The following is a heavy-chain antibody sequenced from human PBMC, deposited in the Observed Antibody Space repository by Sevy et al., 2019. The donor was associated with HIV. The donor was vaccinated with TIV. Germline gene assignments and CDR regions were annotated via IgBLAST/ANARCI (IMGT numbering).Heavy chain of an antibody. CDR3: ARAALEQQLVYYYYYGMDV. Sequence: SETLFLTCAVYGGSFSGYYWSWIRQPPGKGLEWIGEINHSGSTNYNPSLKSRVTISVDTSKNQFSRKLSSVTAADTVVYYCARAALEQQLVYYYYYGMDVWGQGTTVTVSS. D-gene: IGHD6-13*01. CDR1: GGSFSGYY. V-gene: IGHV4-34*01. J-gene: IGHJ6*02. CDR2: INHSGST.